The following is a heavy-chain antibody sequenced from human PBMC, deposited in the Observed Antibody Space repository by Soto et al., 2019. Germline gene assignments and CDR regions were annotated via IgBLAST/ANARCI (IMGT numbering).Heavy chain of an antibody. D-gene: IGHD6-13*01. V-gene: IGHV3-64*01. CDR2: ISSNGGST. CDR1: GFTFSSYA. J-gene: IGHJ4*02. Sequence: PGGSLRLSCAASGFTFSSYAMHWVRQAPGKGLEYVSAISSNGGSTYYANSVKGRFTISRDNSKNTLYLQMGSLRAEDMAVYYCARDSYRTRKAAAGPVDYWGQGTLVTVSS. CDR3: ARDSYRTRKAAAGPVDY.